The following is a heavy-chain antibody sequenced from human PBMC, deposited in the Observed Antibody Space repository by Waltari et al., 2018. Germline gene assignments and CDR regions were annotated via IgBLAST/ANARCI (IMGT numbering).Heavy chain of an antibody. CDR1: GFTFDDYA. V-gene: IGHV3-9*01. CDR2: ISWNSGSI. D-gene: IGHD5-18*01. J-gene: IGHJ3*02. CDR3: AKAFTAMVGVLDAFDI. Sequence: EVQLVESGGGLVQPGRSLRLSCAASGFTFDDYAMHWVRQAPGKGLEWVSGISWNSGSIGYADSVKGRFTISRDNAKNSLYLQMNSLRAEDTALYYCAKAFTAMVGVLDAFDIWGQGTMVTVSS.